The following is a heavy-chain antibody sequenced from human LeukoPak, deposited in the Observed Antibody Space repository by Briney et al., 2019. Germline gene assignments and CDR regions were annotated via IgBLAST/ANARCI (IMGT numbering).Heavy chain of an antibody. CDR1: GFTFSRYW. V-gene: IGHV3-7*03. Sequence: GGSLRLSCAASGFTFSRYWMNWVRQAPGKGLEWVANVKQDGSEKYYVDSVKGRFTISRDNAKNSLYLQMSSLRVEDTAVYYCARASDGSGPGDYYYGMDVWGQGTTVTVSS. CDR2: VKQDGSEK. J-gene: IGHJ6*02. D-gene: IGHD3-10*01. CDR3: ARASDGSGPGDYYYGMDV.